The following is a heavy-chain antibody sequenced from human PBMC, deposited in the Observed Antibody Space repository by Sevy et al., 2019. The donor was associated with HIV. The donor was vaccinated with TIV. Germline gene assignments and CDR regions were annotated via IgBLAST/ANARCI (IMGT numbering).Heavy chain of an antibody. CDR2: IKSKTDGWTT. CDR3: TADHPRDGEDAFDM. Sequence: GGSLRLSCAASGFTFSNVWMSWVRQAPGKGLEWVGRIKSKTDGWTTDYAAPVKGRFSISRDDSKNTLYLEMNSLKTEDTAVYYCTADHPRDGEDAFDMWGQGTKVTVSS. V-gene: IGHV3-15*01. CDR1: GFTFSNVW. J-gene: IGHJ3*02.